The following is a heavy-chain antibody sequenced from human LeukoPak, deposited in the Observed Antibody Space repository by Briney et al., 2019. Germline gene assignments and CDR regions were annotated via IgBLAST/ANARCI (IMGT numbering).Heavy chain of an antibody. CDR2: ISGGGGST. V-gene: IGHV3-23*01. Sequence: PGGSLRLSCAASEFTFSNYAMNWVRQAPGKGLEWVSGISGGGGSTYYADSVKGRFTISRDNSKNTLYLQMDSLRAEDTALYYCAKGSGIIHYHWIDPWGQGTLVTVSS. CDR1: EFTFSNYA. CDR3: AKGSGIIHYHWIDP. D-gene: IGHD1-14*01. J-gene: IGHJ5*02.